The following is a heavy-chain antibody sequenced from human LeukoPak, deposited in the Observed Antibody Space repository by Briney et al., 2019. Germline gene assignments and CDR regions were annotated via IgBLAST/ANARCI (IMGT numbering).Heavy chain of an antibody. D-gene: IGHD2-2*01. CDR2: IYYSGST. Sequence: SENISLTCTVSGGSVSSYYWSWTRQPPGKGLEWVGYIYYSGSTNYSPSLKSRATISVDTSKNQFSLNLSSVTPADTAVYYCAGYSSTFYFYYGMDLWGHGNTVSVSS. CDR3: AGYSSTFYFYYGMDL. V-gene: IGHV4-59*02. J-gene: IGHJ6*02. CDR1: GGSVSSYY.